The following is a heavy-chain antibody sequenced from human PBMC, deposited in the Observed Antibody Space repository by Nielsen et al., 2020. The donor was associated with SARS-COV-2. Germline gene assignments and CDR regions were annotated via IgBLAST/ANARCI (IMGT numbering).Heavy chain of an antibody. V-gene: IGHV4-31*03. CDR3: ARSYYYDSSGYRAFDI. J-gene: IGHJ3*02. CDR1: GGSISSGGYY. Sequence: SETLSLTCTVSGGSISSGGYYWSWIRQHPGKGLEWIGYIYYSGSTYYNPSLKSRVTISVDTSKNQFSLKLSSVTAADTAVYYCARSYYYDSSGYRAFDIWGQGTMVTVSS. D-gene: IGHD3-22*01. CDR2: IYYSGST.